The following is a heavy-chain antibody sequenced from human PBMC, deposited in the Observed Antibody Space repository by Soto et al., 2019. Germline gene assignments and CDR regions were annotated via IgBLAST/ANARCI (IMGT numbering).Heavy chain of an antibody. J-gene: IGHJ6*02. D-gene: IGHD5-18*01. CDR1: GDSLNSGTYY. CDR2: IHYSGST. Sequence: SETLSLTCTVSGDSLNSGTYYWRWIRQPPGKGLEWIGRIHYSGSTDQHPSLKSRVSMSVDTSKNQFSLKLSSVTAADAAMYFCARDAKVDTDTGGYYYYTRDVWGQGTTVTVSS. V-gene: IGHV4-61*01. CDR3: ARDAKVDTDTGGYYYYTRDV.